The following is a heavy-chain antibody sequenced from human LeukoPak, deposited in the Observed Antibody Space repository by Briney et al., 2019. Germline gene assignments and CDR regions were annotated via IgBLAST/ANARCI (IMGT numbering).Heavy chain of an antibody. CDR1: GGSISSYY. Sequence: SETLSLTCTASGGSISSYYWSWIRQPPGKGLEWIGYIYYSGSTNYNPSLKSRVTISVDTSKNQFSLKLSSVTAADTAVYYCARDVLEGGFDYWGQGTLVTVSS. J-gene: IGHJ4*02. CDR2: IYYSGST. V-gene: IGHV4-59*01. CDR3: ARDVLEGGFDY. D-gene: IGHD3-16*01.